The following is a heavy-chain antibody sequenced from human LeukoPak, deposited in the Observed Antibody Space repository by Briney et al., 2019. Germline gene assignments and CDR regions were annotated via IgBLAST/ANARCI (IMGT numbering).Heavy chain of an antibody. CDR2: ISYDGSNK. CDR3: ARDLACIAAAGTCYYYGMDV. CDR1: GFTFSSYG. V-gene: IGHV3-30*03. J-gene: IGHJ6*02. D-gene: IGHD6-13*01. Sequence: GGSLRLSCAASGFTFSSYGMHRVRQAPGKGLEWVAVISYDGSNKYYADSVKGRFTISRDNSKNTLYLQMNSLRAEDTAVYYCARDLACIAAAGTCYYYGMDVWGQGTTVTVSS.